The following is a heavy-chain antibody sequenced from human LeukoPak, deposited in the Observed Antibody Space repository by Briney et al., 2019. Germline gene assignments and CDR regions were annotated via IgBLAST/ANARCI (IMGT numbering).Heavy chain of an antibody. CDR2: INPNSGGT. CDR1: GYTFTGYY. D-gene: IGHD1-26*01. V-gene: IGHV1-2*02. J-gene: IGHJ4*02. Sequence: ASVKVSCKASGYTFTGYYMHWVRQAPGQGLEWMGWINPNSGGTNYAQKFQGRVTMTRDTSISTAYMELSRLRSDDTAAYYCARPRAIVGTIDYWGQGTLVTVSS. CDR3: ARPRAIVGTIDY.